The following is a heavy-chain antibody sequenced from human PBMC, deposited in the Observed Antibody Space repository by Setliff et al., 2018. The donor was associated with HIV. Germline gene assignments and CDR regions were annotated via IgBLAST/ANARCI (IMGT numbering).Heavy chain of an antibody. CDR3: ARAPLLWFGESSYYFDY. Sequence: SETLSLTCSVSGGSINRGTYYWTWIRQSAGKGLEWIGHIYITGDTDYNPSLKSRVTISVDTSKNQSSLTSTTVTAPDTAVYYCARAPLLWFGESSYYFDYWGQGTLVTVSS. V-gene: IGHV4-61*09. J-gene: IGHJ4*02. D-gene: IGHD3-10*01. CDR1: GGSINRGTYY. CDR2: IYITGDT.